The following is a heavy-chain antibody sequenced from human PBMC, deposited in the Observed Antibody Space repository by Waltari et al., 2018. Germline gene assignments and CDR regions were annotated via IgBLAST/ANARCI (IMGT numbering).Heavy chain of an antibody. CDR2: SNPNSGGT. J-gene: IGHJ1*01. Sequence: QVQLVQSGAEVKKPGASVKVSCKASGYTFTGYYMHWVRQAPGQGLEWRGRSNPNSGGTNYAQKFQGRVTMTRDTSISTAYMELSRLRSDDTAVYYCARAGVGATSSYQHWGQGTLVTVSS. D-gene: IGHD1-26*01. CDR1: GYTFTGYY. V-gene: IGHV1-2*06. CDR3: ARAGVGATSSYQH.